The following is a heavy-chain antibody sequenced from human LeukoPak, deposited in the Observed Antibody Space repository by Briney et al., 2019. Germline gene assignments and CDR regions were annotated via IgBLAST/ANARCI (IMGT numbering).Heavy chain of an antibody. D-gene: IGHD3-22*01. V-gene: IGHV1-69*05. CDR3: ARRNYYDSSGYLN. J-gene: IGHJ4*02. Sequence: SVKVSCKASGGTFSSYAISWVRQAPGQGLEWMGRIIPIFGTANYAQKFQGRVTITTDESTSTAYMELSSLRSEDTAVYYCARRNYYDSSGYLNWGQGALVTVSS. CDR1: GGTFSSYA. CDR2: IIPIFGTA.